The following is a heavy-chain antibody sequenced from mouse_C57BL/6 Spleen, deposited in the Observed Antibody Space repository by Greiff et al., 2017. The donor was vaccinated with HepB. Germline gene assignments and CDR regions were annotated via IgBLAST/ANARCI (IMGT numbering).Heavy chain of an antibody. V-gene: IGHV1-64*01. D-gene: IGHD1-3*01. J-gene: IGHJ2*01. Sequence: QVQLQQPGAELVKPGASVKLSCKASGYTFTSYWMHWVKQRPGQGLEWIGMIHPNSGSTNYNEKFKSKATLTVDKSSSTAYMQLSSLTSEDSAVYYCARSDITPAWYFDVWGKGTTLTVSS. CDR2: IHPNSGST. CDR1: GYTFTSYW. CDR3: ARSDITPAWYFDV.